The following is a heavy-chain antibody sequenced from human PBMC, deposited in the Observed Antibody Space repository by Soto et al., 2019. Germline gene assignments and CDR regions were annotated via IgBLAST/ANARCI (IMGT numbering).Heavy chain of an antibody. CDR1: GFTFSSYA. J-gene: IGHJ6*02. CDR2: ISTSGGST. Sequence: GRSLTRSCAASGFTFSSYAMSWVRQAPGKGLEWVSAISTSGGSTFYADSVKGRFTISRDNFKNTLYLQMNSLRSEDTAVYYCARADVLMVYAVVYYYYGMDVWGQGTTVTVS. V-gene: IGHV3-23*01. D-gene: IGHD2-8*01. CDR3: ARADVLMVYAVVYYYYGMDV.